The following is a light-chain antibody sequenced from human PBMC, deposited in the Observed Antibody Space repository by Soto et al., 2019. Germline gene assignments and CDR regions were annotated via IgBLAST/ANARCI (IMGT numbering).Light chain of an antibody. Sequence: EIVLTQSPATLSLSPGERATLSCGASQTVGSTYLAWYHQKPGLAPRRLIYDTFSRATGIPDRFSGSGSGTDFTLTFSILEPEDFAVYSFQHYGSLPLTFGQGAKVEIK. CDR1: QTVGSTY. V-gene: IGKV3D-20*01. J-gene: IGKJ1*01. CDR2: DTF. CDR3: QHYGSLPLT.